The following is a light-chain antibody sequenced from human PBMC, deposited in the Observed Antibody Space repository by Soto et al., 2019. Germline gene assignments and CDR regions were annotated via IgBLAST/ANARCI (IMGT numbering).Light chain of an antibody. CDR3: QQYSIWRT. CDR2: GAS. V-gene: IGKV3-15*01. CDR1: QSVSGK. Sequence: RASQSVSGKLAWYQQKPGQAPRLLIYGASTRATGIPARFSGSGSGTEFTLTISSLRSEDFAVYYCQQYSIWRTFGQGTKVDI. J-gene: IGKJ1*01.